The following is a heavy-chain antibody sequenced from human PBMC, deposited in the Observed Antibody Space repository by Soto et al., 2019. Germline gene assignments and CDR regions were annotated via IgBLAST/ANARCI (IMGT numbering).Heavy chain of an antibody. D-gene: IGHD1-20*01. CDR1: GFTFGNYF. J-gene: IGHJ6*02. CDR2: INKNGGTT. Sequence: EVQLLESGGGVVQPGESLRLSCAASGFTFGNYFMNWVRQAPGKGLEWVSVINKNGGTTQYADSVRGRFTISRDNSRNPMYLQMTGLRAEDTALYYCAKDLHWYGMDVWGQGTTVTVSS. V-gene: IGHV3-23*01. CDR3: AKDLHWYGMDV.